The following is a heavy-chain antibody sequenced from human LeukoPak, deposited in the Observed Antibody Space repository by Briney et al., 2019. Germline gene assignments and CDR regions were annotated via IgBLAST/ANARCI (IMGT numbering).Heavy chain of an antibody. Sequence: SETLSLTCAVYGGSFSGYYWSWIRQPPGKGLEWIGEVNHSGSTNYNPSLKSRVTISVDTSKNQFSLKLSSVTAADTAVYYCAKDLIPANYYDSSGYYVYYYYYYMDVWGKGTTVTISS. CDR1: GGSFSGYY. J-gene: IGHJ6*03. V-gene: IGHV4-34*01. CDR3: AKDLIPANYYDSSGYYVYYYYYYMDV. CDR2: VNHSGST. D-gene: IGHD3-22*01.